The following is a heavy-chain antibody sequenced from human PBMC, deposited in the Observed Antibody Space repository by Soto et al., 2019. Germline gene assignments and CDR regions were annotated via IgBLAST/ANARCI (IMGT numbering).Heavy chain of an antibody. CDR1: GFTFSSYG. V-gene: IGHV3-33*01. CDR2: IWYDGSNK. J-gene: IGHJ6*02. D-gene: IGHD2-2*01. CDR3: ARGLSSSGLDV. Sequence: GGSLRLSCAASGFTFSSYGMNWVRQAPGKGLEWVAIIWYDGSNKYYADSVKGRFTISRDNSKNTLYLQMNSLRAEDTAVYYCARGLSSSGLDVWGQGTTVTVSS.